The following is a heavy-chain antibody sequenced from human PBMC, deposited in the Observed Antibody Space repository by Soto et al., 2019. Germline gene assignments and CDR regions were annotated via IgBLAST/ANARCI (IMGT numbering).Heavy chain of an antibody. J-gene: IGHJ4*02. CDR2: ISGSGGST. Sequence: LRLSCAASGFTFSSYAMSWVRQAPGKGLEWVSAISGSGGSTYYADSVKGRFTISRDNSKNTLYLQMNSLRAEDTAVYYCAKDSGRYFDWLLFDYGGQGPLVTV. D-gene: IGHD3-9*01. CDR3: AKDSGRYFDWLLFDY. CDR1: GFTFSSYA. V-gene: IGHV3-23*01.